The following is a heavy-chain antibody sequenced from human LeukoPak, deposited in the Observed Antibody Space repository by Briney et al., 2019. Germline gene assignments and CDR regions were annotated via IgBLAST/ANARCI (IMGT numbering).Heavy chain of an antibody. J-gene: IGHJ4*02. CDR1: GFTFSTYA. D-gene: IGHD2-2*01. Sequence: GGSLRLSCAASGFTFSTYAMSWVRQAPGKGLEWVSAISGSGGSIYYADSVKGRFTISKDSSKSTLYLQMNTLRAEDTAIYYCAKHVVVVPAAMDYFDYWGQGTLVTVSS. V-gene: IGHV3-23*01. CDR3: AKHVVVVPAAMDYFDY. CDR2: ISGSGGSI.